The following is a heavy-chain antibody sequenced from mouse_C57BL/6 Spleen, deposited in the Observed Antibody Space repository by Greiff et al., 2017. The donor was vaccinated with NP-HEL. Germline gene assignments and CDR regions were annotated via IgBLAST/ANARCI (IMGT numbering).Heavy chain of an antibody. V-gene: IGHV1-61*01. CDR2: IYPSDSET. D-gene: IGHD2-2*01. J-gene: IGHJ4*01. CDR1: GYTFTSYW. CDR3: ARWLDAMDY. Sequence: QVQLKQPGAELVRPGSSVKLSCKASGYTFTSYWMDWVKQRPGQGLEWIGNIYPSDSETHYNQKFKDKATLTVDKSSSTAYMQLSSLTSEDSAVYYCARWLDAMDYWGQGTSVTVSS.